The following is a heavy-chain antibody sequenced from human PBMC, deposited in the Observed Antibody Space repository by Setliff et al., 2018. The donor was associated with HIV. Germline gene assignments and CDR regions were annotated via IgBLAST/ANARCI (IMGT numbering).Heavy chain of an antibody. CDR3: AREVVGATERYYFDY. D-gene: IGHD1-26*01. CDR2: IAYDGNNK. CDR1: GFTFSNYA. Sequence: GGSLRLSCTASGFTFSNYAMHWLRQAPGKGLEWVAVIAYDGNNKHHADSVKGRFTVSRDNPNNSLYLQMDSLRAEDTAVYYCAREVVGATERYYFDYWGQGTLVTVSS. V-gene: IGHV3-30*04. J-gene: IGHJ4*02.